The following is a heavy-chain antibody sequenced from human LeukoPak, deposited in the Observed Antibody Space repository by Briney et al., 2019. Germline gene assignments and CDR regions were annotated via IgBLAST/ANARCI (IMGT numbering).Heavy chain of an antibody. D-gene: IGHD3-22*01. CDR1: GYIFTGYF. V-gene: IGHV1-2*02. J-gene: IGHJ4*02. CDR3: ARDERYDSSGYPFDY. Sequence: GASVKVSCKASGYIFTGYFMHWVRQAPGQGLEWMRWINPNSGGTNYAQKFQGRVTMTRDTSISTAYMELSRLRSDDTAVYFCARDERYDSSGYPFDYWGQGTLVTVSS. CDR2: INPNSGGT.